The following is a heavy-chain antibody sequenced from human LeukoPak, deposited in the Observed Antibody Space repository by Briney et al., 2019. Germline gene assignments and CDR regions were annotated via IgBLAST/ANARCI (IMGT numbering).Heavy chain of an antibody. CDR2: INPSGGST. Sequence: ATVKVSCKASGYTFTSYYMHWVRQAPGQGLDWMGIINPSGGSTSYAQKFQGRVTMTRDTSTSTLYMELSSLRSEDTAVYYCARVRYDFWSGYYYWGQGTLVTVSS. V-gene: IGHV1-46*03. CDR1: GYTFTSYY. J-gene: IGHJ4*02. CDR3: ARVRYDFWSGYYY. D-gene: IGHD3-3*01.